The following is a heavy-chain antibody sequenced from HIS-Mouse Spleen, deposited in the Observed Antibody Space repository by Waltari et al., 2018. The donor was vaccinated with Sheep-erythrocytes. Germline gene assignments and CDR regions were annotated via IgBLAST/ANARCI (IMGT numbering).Heavy chain of an antibody. CDR1: GFSLSSYG. J-gene: IGHJ4*02. CDR3: AKDQSSWYLDY. V-gene: IGHV3-30*18. CDR2: ISYDGSNK. Sequence: QVQLVESGGGVVQPGRSLRLSCAASGFSLSSYGMHWVRQAPGKWLEWVAVISYDGSNKYYADSVKGRFTISRDNSKNTLYLQMNSLRAEDTAVYYCAKDQSSWYLDYWGQGTLVTVSS. D-gene: IGHD6-13*01.